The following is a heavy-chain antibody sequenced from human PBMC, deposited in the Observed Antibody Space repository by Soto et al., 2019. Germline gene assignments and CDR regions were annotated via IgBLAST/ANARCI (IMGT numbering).Heavy chain of an antibody. CDR1: GFSFSGFA. Sequence: EVQLLESGGGLVQPGGSLRLSCVASGFSFSGFAMSWVRQAPGKGLVWVSSITGTGVSIYYADSVRGRFTISRYNSKTTLYLQMSSLRAEDTARYYCAKDSIPYSSSYDLDHWGRGALVTVSS. J-gene: IGHJ4*02. D-gene: IGHD6-6*01. CDR3: AKDSIPYSSSYDLDH. CDR2: ITGTGVSI. V-gene: IGHV3-23*01.